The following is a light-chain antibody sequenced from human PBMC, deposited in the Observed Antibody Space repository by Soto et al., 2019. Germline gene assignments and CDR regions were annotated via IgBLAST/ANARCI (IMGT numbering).Light chain of an antibody. J-gene: IGKJ2*01. CDR2: WSS. CDR3: QQYESTPPT. CDR1: QSVLYSSNNQNY. V-gene: IGKV4-1*01. Sequence: DIVMTQSPDSLAVSLGERATINCKSSQSVLYSSNNQNYLAWYQQRPGQPPKLLIYWSSTRESGVPDRFSGSGSGTDFTLTITSLQAEDVAVYYCQQYESTPPTLGQGTKVEIK.